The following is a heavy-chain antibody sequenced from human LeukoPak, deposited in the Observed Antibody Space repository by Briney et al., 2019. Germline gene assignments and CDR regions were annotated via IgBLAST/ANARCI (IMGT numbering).Heavy chain of an antibody. CDR2: IKQDRSEK. D-gene: IGHD6-19*01. V-gene: IGHV3-7*01. CDR1: GFTFSSYR. J-gene: IGHJ5*02. CDR3: ARNSGTNP. Sequence: PGGSLRLSCGASGFTFSSYRMSWGRQAPGKGLEWVSNIKQDRSEKYYVDSVKGRFTISRDNAKNSLYLQINTLRDEATPVYYCARNSGTNPWGQGTLVTVSS.